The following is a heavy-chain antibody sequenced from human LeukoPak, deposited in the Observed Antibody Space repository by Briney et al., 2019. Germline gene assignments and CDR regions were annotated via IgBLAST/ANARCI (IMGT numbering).Heavy chain of an antibody. Sequence: PSGTLSLTCAVSGGSISTNNWWTWVRQPPGKGLEWIGGIHHSGSTDYNPSLKSRVTISPDKSKNQFSLTLTSVTAADTAAYFCARAPLSGTYYTDAFDIWGQGTMVTVSS. CDR3: ARAPLSGTYYTDAFDI. CDR2: IHHSGST. V-gene: IGHV4-4*02. J-gene: IGHJ3*02. D-gene: IGHD1-26*01. CDR1: GGSISTNNW.